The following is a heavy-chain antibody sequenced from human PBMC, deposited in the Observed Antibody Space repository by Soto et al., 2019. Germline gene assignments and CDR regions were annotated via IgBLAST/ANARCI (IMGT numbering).Heavy chain of an antibody. CDR1: GDSISSGDYY. CDR3: ARGGSYFNY. D-gene: IGHD1-26*01. CDR2: IYYSGST. Sequence: QVQLQESGPGLVKPSQTLSLTCTVSGDSISSGDYYWSWIRQPPGKGLEWIGYIYYSGSTYYNPSLXXQXTXXVDTSKNQFSLKLSSVTAADTAVYYCARGGSYFNYWGQGTLVTVSS. V-gene: IGHV4-30-4*01. J-gene: IGHJ4*02.